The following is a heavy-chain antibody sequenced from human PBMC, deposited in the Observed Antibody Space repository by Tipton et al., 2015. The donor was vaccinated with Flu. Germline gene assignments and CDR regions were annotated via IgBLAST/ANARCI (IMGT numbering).Heavy chain of an antibody. D-gene: IGHD6-19*01. CDR2: IYHSGST. CDR1: GYSISSGYY. V-gene: IGHV4-38-2*02. Sequence: LRLSGTVSGYSISSGYYWGWIRQHPGTGLEWIGCIYHSGSTYYNPSLKSRVTISVDTSKNQFSLKLSSVTAADTAVYYCARGPEQWLVNPHYFDYWGQGTLVTVSS. CDR3: ARGPEQWLVNPHYFDY. J-gene: IGHJ4*02.